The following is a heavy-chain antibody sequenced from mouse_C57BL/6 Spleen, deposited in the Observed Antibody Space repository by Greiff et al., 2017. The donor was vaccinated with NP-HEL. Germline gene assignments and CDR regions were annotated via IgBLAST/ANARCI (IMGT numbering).Heavy chain of an antibody. D-gene: IGHD1-1*01. CDR1: GFSLTSYG. CDR3: AKNPGSSPYYAMDY. CDR2: IWRGGST. Sequence: VQVVESGPGLVQPSQSLSITCTVSGFSLTSYGVHWVRQSPGKGLEWLGVIWRGGSTDYNAAFMSRLSITKDNSKSQVFFKMNSLQADDTAIYYCAKNPGSSPYYAMDYWGQGTSVTVSS. V-gene: IGHV2-5*01. J-gene: IGHJ4*01.